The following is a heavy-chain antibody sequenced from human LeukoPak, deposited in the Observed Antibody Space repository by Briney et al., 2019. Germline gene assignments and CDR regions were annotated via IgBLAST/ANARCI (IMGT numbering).Heavy chain of an antibody. CDR2: INHSGST. D-gene: IGHD2-15*01. J-gene: IGHJ5*02. CDR3: ARGQGDCSGGSCYSDWFDP. CDR1: GGSLSGYY. Sequence: SETLSLTCAVYGGSLSGYYWSWIRQPPGKGLEWIGEINHSGSTNYNPSLKSRVTISVDTSKNHFSLKPSSVTAADTAMYYCARGQGDCSGGSCYSDWFDPWGQGTLVTVSS. V-gene: IGHV4-34*01.